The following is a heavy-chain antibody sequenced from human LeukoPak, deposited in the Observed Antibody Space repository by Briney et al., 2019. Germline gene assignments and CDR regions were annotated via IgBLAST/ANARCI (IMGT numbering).Heavy chain of an antibody. CDR1: GESVSSNNAA. V-gene: IGHV6-1*01. J-gene: IGHJ5*02. CDR3: AREYLGGYLIS. CDR2: TYYRSKWFN. Sequence: SQTLSLTCAISGESVSSNNAAWTWIRQSPSRGLEWLGGTYYRSKWFNDYAVSVKSRITINPDTSKNQFFLQLNSVTPEDTAVYYCAREYLGGYLISWGQGTLVTVSS. D-gene: IGHD3-16*02.